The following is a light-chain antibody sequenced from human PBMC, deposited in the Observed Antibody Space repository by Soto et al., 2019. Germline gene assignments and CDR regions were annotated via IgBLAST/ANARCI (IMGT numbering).Light chain of an antibody. J-gene: IGKJ5*01. V-gene: IGKV1-5*01. CDR1: QSISSW. CDR2: DAS. Sequence: DIQMTQSPSTLSASVGYRVTITCRASQSISSWLAWYQQKPGKAPKLLIYDASSLASGVPSRFSGSGSGTEFTLTISSLQPHDFATYYCQQHNSFSLTFGQGTRLEI. CDR3: QQHNSFSLT.